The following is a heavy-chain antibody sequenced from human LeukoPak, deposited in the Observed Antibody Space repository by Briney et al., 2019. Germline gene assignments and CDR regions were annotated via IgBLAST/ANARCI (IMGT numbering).Heavy chain of an antibody. D-gene: IGHD6-19*01. J-gene: IGHJ4*02. Sequence: PSETLSLTCTVSGYSISSGYYWSYIRPPPGKGLEWIATIHHSGRTYFNPSLKSRVTMAVDTSKNQFSLKLSSVTAADTAVYYCARVEGGWPFDYWGQGTLVTVSS. CDR3: ARVEGGWPFDY. V-gene: IGHV4-38-2*02. CDR2: IHHSGRT. CDR1: GYSISSGYY.